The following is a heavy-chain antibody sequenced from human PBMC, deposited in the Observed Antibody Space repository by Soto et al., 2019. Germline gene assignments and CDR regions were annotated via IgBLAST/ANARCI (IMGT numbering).Heavy chain of an antibody. Sequence: QVQLVESGGGVVQTGRSLRLSCAASGFTFSSYAMHWVRQAPGKGLEWVAIMSYDGNNQYYADSVKGRFTISRDNFKNTLHLQMNSLRAEDTAVYYCAKALGELSPESFDYWGQGILVTVSS. D-gene: IGHD3-16*02. J-gene: IGHJ4*02. CDR3: AKALGELSPESFDY. CDR1: GFTFSSYA. V-gene: IGHV3-30*18. CDR2: MSYDGNNQ.